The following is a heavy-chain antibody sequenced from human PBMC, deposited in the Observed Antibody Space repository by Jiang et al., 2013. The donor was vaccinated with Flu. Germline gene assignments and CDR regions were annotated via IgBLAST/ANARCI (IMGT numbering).Heavy chain of an antibody. J-gene: IGHJ6*02. Sequence: LLKPSETLSLTCTVSGGSISSYYWSWIRQPPGKGLEWIGYIYYSGSTNYNPSLKSRVTISVDTSKNQFSLKLSSVTAADTAVYYCARGTSSSWYLYFYYGMDVWGQGTTVTVSS. CDR3: ARGTSSSWYLYFYYGMDV. D-gene: IGHD6-13*01. CDR2: IYYSGST. CDR1: GGSISSYY. V-gene: IGHV4-59*01.